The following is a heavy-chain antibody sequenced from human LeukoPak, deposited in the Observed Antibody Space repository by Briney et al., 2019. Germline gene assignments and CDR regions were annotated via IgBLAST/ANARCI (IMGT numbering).Heavy chain of an antibody. J-gene: IGHJ6*03. V-gene: IGHV1-2*06. CDR1: GYTFTGYY. CDR3: ARARNSRLSIAIMDV. Sequence: ASVKVSFKASGYTFTGYYMHWVRPPPGQGLEWMGRINTNSGGTNNPQKLQGRVTMNRDTSISADYMELSRLRSDDTAVYCCARARNSRLSIAIMDVWGKGTTVTVSS. CDR2: INTNSGGT. D-gene: IGHD6-6*01.